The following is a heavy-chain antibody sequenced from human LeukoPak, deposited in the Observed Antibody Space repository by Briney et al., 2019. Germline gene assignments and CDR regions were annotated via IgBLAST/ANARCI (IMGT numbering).Heavy chain of an antibody. CDR2: ISGSGGST. D-gene: IGHD2-2*02. J-gene: IGHJ3*02. CDR3: AKGGKLYPDI. CDR1: GFTFSSYA. V-gene: IGHV3-23*01. Sequence: PGGSLRLSCAASGFTFSSYAMSWVRQAPGKGLEWVSAISGSGGSTYYADSVKGRFTISRDKSTTTLYLQMNSLRAEDTAVYYCAKGGKLYPDIWGKGTMVTVSS.